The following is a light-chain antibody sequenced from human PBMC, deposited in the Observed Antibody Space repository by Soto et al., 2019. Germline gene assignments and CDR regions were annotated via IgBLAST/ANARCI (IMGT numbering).Light chain of an antibody. J-gene: IGKJ1*01. V-gene: IGKV1-17*01. CDR1: QAIRND. CDR3: LQHKTYPRT. CDR2: AAS. Sequence: DIQMTQSPSSLSASVGDRFTITFRASQAIRNDLGWYQQKPAKAPKRLIYAASSLESGVPSRFSGSGSGTEFTLTISSLQPEDSATYYCLQHKTYPRTFGQGTKVDI.